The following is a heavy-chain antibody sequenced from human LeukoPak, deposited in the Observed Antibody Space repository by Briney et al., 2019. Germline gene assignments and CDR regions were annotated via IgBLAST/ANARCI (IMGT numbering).Heavy chain of an antibody. Sequence: SETLSLTCAVYGGSFSGYYWSWIRQPPGKGLEWIGEINHSGSTNYNPSLKSRVTISVDTSKSQFSLKLSSVTAADTAVYYCARDSVYSGSSLDYWGQGTLVTVSS. D-gene: IGHD1-26*01. CDR3: ARDSVYSGSSLDY. V-gene: IGHV4-34*01. CDR1: GGSFSGYY. CDR2: INHSGST. J-gene: IGHJ4*02.